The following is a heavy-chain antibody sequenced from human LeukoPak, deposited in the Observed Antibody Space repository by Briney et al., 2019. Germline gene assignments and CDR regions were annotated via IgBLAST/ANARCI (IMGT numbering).Heavy chain of an antibody. CDR3: ARDRAYAFDY. Sequence: GGSLRLSCAASGFTFSTYTMNWVHQAPGKGLEWISYINSISSDIGYADSVKGRFTISSDNAKNSLYLQMNSLRDEDTAVYYCARDRAYAFDYWGQGTLVTVSS. J-gene: IGHJ4*02. CDR1: GFTFSTYT. D-gene: IGHD4-17*01. V-gene: IGHV3-21*05. CDR2: INSISSDI.